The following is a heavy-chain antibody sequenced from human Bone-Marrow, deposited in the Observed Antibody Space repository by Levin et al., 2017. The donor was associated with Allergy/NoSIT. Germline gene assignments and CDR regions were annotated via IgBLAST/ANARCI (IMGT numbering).Heavy chain of an antibody. CDR1: GFTFSSYA. CDR2: ISSNGGST. CDR3: VKGKVPYSGSYWDY. J-gene: IGHJ4*02. V-gene: IGHV3-64D*06. D-gene: IGHD1-26*01. Sequence: GESLKISCSASGFTFSSYAMHWVRQAPGKGLEYVSAISSNGGSTYYADSVKGRFTISRDNSKNTLYLQMSSLRAEDTAVYYCVKGKVPYSGSYWDYWGQGTLVTVSS.